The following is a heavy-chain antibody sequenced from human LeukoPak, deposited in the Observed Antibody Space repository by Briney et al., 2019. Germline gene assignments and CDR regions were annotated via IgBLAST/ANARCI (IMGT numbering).Heavy chain of an antibody. Sequence: SETLSLTCAVSGGSLVTNDYSWNWIRQPPGKGLEWIGYIYHNGATYYNPSLKSRVTMSLDGSKNQFSLRLNSVTAADTAVYYCARGRGWNWFDPWGQGTLVTVSS. CDR3: ARGRGWNWFDP. CDR1: GGSLVTNDYS. CDR2: IYHNGAT. J-gene: IGHJ5*02. V-gene: IGHV4-30-2*01. D-gene: IGHD3-10*01.